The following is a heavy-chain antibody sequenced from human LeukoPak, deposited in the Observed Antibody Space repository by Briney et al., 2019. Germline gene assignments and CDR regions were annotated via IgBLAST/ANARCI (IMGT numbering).Heavy chain of an antibody. J-gene: IGHJ4*02. Sequence: GGSLRLSCAVSGFSFSTYSMNWVRQAPGKGLEWVSYISSGSSTIYYADSVKGRFIISRDNAKNSLYLQMNSLTDEDTAAYYCARLYTSGWPFDYWGQGTLVTVSS. CDR1: GFSFSTYS. CDR3: ARLYTSGWPFDY. V-gene: IGHV3-48*02. CDR2: ISSGSSTI. D-gene: IGHD6-19*01.